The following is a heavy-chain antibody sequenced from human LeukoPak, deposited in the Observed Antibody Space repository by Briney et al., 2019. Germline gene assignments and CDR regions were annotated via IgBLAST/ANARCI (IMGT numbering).Heavy chain of an antibody. Sequence: SESLSLTYTVSGGSISSSSYYWGWIRQPQGKGLEWIGSIYYSGSTYYNPSLKSRVTISVDTSKNQFSLKLSSVTAADTAVYYCARLNSYYYDSSGYYYTVWYFDLWGRGTLVTVSS. J-gene: IGHJ2*01. CDR2: IYYSGST. D-gene: IGHD3-22*01. V-gene: IGHV4-39*01. CDR1: GGSISSSSYY. CDR3: ARLNSYYYDSSGYYYTVWYFDL.